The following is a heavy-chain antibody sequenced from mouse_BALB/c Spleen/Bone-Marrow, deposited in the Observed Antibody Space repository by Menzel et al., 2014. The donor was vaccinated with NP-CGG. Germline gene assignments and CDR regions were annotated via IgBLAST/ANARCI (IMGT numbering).Heavy chain of an antibody. CDR1: GFTFSNYG. D-gene: IGHD2-4*01. J-gene: IGHJ2*01. CDR2: ISSGGTYT. Sequence: EVKVVESGGDLVKPGGSLKLSCAASGFTFSNYGMSWVRQIPDKRLEWVATISSGGTYTFYPDSVKGRFTMSRDNTKNTLTLQMTSLKSEDTAMYYCARRRDYDYFDYWGQGTTLTVSS. CDR3: ARRRDYDYFDY. V-gene: IGHV5-6*02.